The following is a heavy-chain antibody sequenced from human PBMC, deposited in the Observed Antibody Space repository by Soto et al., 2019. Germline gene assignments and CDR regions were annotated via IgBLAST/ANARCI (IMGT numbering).Heavy chain of an antibody. CDR3: AKEGGLSGSYYISSSYCFDY. V-gene: IGHV3-30*18. CDR1: GFTFSSYG. CDR2: ISYDGSNT. Sequence: QVQLVESGGGVVQPGRSLRLSCAASGFTFSSYGMHWVRQAPGKGLEWVAIISYDGSNTYYADSVKGRFTISRDNSKNTLYLPMNSLRAEDTSVDYCAKEGGLSGSYYISSSYCFDYWGQGTLVTVSS. J-gene: IGHJ4*02. D-gene: IGHD1-26*01.